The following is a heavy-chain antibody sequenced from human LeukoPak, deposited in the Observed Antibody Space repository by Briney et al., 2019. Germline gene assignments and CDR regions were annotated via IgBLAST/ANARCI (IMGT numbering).Heavy chain of an antibody. Sequence: SETLSLTCTVSGGSISGYYWSWIRQPPGKGLEWIGYIYHSGGTNYNPSLKSRVTISVDTSKNQFSLKLSSVTAAGTAVYYCARRLARRGYGDYCDYWGQGTLVTVSS. J-gene: IGHJ4*02. V-gene: IGHV4-59*08. CDR3: ARRLARRGYGDYCDY. D-gene: IGHD4-17*01. CDR1: GGSISGYY. CDR2: IYHSGGT.